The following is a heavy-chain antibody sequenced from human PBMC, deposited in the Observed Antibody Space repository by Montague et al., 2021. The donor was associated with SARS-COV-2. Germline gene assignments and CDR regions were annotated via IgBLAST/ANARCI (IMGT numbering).Heavy chain of an antibody. J-gene: IGHJ4*02. V-gene: IGHV2-5*02. CDR2: IYWDDDT. CDR1: GFSLSSSGVG. CDR3: AHIRRMYYFDD. D-gene: IGHD2/OR15-2a*01. Sequence: VKPTQTLTLTCTFSGFSLSSSGVGVGWIRQPPGKAPEWLALIYWDDDTRYSPPLKSRLTVTKGTSKNQVVLTLTNMDTVGTATYFCAHIRRMYYFDDWGQGTLVTVSS.